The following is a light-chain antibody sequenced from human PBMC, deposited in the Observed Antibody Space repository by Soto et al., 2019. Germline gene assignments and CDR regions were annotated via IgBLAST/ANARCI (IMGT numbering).Light chain of an antibody. CDR1: SSDVGGYNY. CDR3: CSYAGSYTHYV. CDR2: DVS. Sequence: ALTQPRSVSGSPGQSITISCTGTSSDVGGYNYVSWYRQHPGKAPKLMIYDVSKRPSGVPDRFSGSKSGNTASLTISGLQAEDEADYYCCSYAGSYTHYVFGTGTKVTVL. V-gene: IGLV2-11*01. J-gene: IGLJ1*01.